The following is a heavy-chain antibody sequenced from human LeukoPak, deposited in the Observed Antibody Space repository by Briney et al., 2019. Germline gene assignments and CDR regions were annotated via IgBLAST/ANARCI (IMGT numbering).Heavy chain of an antibody. CDR3: ARNDDQYYDFWSGKYANWFDP. V-gene: IGHV1-2*02. D-gene: IGHD3-3*01. CDR1: GYTFTGYY. J-gene: IGHJ5*02. CDR2: INPNSGGT. Sequence: GSVQVSCQAPGYTFTGYYMHWVRQAPGQGLEWMGWINPNSGGTNYAQKFQGRVTMTRDTSISTAYMELSRLRSDDTAVYYCARNDDQYYDFWSGKYANWFDPWGQGTLVTVSS.